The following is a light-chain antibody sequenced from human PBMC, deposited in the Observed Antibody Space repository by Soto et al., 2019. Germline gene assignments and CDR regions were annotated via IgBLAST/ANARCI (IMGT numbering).Light chain of an antibody. V-gene: IGKV3-20*01. CDR1: QSVSSY. CDR2: GAY. CDR3: QQYGSSPLT. J-gene: IGKJ4*01. Sequence: EIVLTQSPATLSLSPGERATLSCRASQSVSSYLAWYQQKPGQAPRLLIYGAYSRATGIPDRFSGSGSGTDFTLTISRLEPEDFAVYYCQQYGSSPLTFGGGTRVEIK.